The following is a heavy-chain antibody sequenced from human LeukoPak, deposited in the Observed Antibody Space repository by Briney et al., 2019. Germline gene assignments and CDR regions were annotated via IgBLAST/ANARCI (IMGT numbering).Heavy chain of an antibody. CDR3: ARDGALGILWFGDYYYMDV. CDR1: GYTFTSYG. Sequence: ASVKVSCKASGYTFTSYGISWVRQAPGQGLEWMGWISAYNGNTNYVQKLQGRVTMTTDTSTSTAYMELRSLRSDDTAVYYCARDGALGILWFGDYYYMDVWGKGTTVTISS. V-gene: IGHV1-18*01. J-gene: IGHJ6*03. CDR2: ISAYNGNT. D-gene: IGHD3-10*01.